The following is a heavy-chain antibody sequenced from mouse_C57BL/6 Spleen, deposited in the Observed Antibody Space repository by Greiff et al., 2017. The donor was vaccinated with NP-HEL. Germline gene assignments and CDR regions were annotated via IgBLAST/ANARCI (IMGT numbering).Heavy chain of an antibody. V-gene: IGHV14-2*01. CDR3: ASIYYGNYEFAY. CDR2: IDPEDGET. J-gene: IGHJ3*01. CDR1: GFNIKDYY. D-gene: IGHD2-1*01. Sequence: EVQRVESGAELVKPGASVKLSCTASGFNIKDYYMHWVKQRTEQGLEWIGRIDPEDGETKYAPKFQGRATITADTSSNTAYLQLSSLTSEDTAVYYCASIYYGNYEFAYWGQGTLVTVSA.